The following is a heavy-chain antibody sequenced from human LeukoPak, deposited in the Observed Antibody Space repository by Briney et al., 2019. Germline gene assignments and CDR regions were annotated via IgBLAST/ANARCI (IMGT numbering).Heavy chain of an antibody. V-gene: IGHV1-3*01. Sequence: GASVKVSCKASGYTFTSYTIHWVRQAPGQRLEWMGWINAGNGNTKYSQKFQGRVTITADESTSTAYMELSSLRSEDTAVYYCARGAAAAGTWAFGKNWFDPWGQGTLVTVSS. D-gene: IGHD6-13*01. CDR2: INAGNGNT. CDR1: GYTFTSYT. J-gene: IGHJ5*02. CDR3: ARGAAAAGTWAFGKNWFDP.